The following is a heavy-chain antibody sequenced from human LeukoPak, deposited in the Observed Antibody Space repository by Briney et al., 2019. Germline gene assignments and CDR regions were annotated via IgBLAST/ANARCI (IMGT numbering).Heavy chain of an antibody. CDR3: ARDHLGSGMVGEFDP. V-gene: IGHV4-59*01. D-gene: IGHD1-26*01. Sequence: SETLSLTCTVSGGSISSYYWSWIRQPPGKGLEWIGYIYYSGSTNYNPSLKSRVTISVDTSKNQFSLKLSSVTAADTAVYYCARDHLGSGMVGEFDPWGQGTPVTVSS. CDR1: GGSISSYY. J-gene: IGHJ5*02. CDR2: IYYSGST.